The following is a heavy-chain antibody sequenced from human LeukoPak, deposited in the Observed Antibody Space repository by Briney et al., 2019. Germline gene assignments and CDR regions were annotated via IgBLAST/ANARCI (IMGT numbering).Heavy chain of an antibody. V-gene: IGHV4-39*01. J-gene: IGHJ2*01. CDR1: GGSISSTTYY. CDR3: VRGSTLRHYQY. Sequence: SETLSLTCTVSGGSISSTTYYWGWIRRPPGKGLEWIGSIYYSGSTYYNPSLKSRVTVSVDTSKNQFSLNLSSVSAADTAVYYCVRGSTLRHYQYWGRGTLDPVSS. CDR2: IYYSGST. D-gene: IGHD3-16*01.